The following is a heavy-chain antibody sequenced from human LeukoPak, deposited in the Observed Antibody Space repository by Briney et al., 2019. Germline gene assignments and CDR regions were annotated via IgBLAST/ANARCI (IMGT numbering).Heavy chain of an antibody. CDR1: GGSISSGGYY. D-gene: IGHD4-17*01. Sequence: PSETLSLTCTVSGGSISSGGYYWSWIRQHPGKGLEWTGYIYYSGSTYYNPSLKSRVTISVDTSKNQFSLKLSSVTAADTAVYYCARAYADQTDYFDYWGQGTLVTVSS. V-gene: IGHV4-31*03. CDR3: ARAYADQTDYFDY. CDR2: IYYSGST. J-gene: IGHJ4*02.